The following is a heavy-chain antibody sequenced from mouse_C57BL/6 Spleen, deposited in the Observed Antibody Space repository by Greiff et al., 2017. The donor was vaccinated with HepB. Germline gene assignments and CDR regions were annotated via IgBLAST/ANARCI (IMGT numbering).Heavy chain of an antibody. Sequence: QVQLQQSGPELVKPGASVKISCKASGYAFSSSWMNWVKQRPGKGLEWIGRIYPGDGDTNYNGKFKGKATLTADKSSSTAYMQLSSLTSEDSAVYFCARSEDPYWYFDVWGTGTTVTVSS. CDR3: ARSEDPYWYFDV. CDR2: IYPGDGDT. J-gene: IGHJ1*03. V-gene: IGHV1-82*01. CDR1: GYAFSSSW.